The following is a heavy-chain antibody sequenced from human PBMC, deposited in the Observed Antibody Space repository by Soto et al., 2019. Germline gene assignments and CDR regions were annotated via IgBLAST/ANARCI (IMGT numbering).Heavy chain of an antibody. D-gene: IGHD3-10*01. V-gene: IGHV1-69*01. Sequence: QVQLVQSGAEVKKPGSSVKVSCKASGGTFSSYAISWVRQAPGQGLEWMGGIIPIFGTANYAQKFQGRVTNTADESTSTAYMELSSLRSEDKAVDYCAGGGGLKDEYGSVYGMDVWGQGTTVTVSS. CDR2: IIPIFGTA. CDR1: GGTFSSYA. J-gene: IGHJ6*02. CDR3: AGGGGLKDEYGSVYGMDV.